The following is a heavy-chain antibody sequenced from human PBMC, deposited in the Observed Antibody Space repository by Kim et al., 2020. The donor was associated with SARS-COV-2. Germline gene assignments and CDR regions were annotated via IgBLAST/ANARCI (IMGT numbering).Heavy chain of an antibody. CDR3: ARLSDYGGNSGYFDY. CDR2: IYPGDSDT. CDR1: GYSFTSYW. J-gene: IGHJ4*02. D-gene: IGHD4-17*01. V-gene: IGHV5-51*01. Sequence: GESLKISCKGSGYSFTSYWIGWVRQMPGKGLEWMGIIYPGDSDTRYSPSFQGQVTISADKSISTAYLQWSSLKASDTAMYYCARLSDYGGNSGYFDYWGQGTLVTVSS.